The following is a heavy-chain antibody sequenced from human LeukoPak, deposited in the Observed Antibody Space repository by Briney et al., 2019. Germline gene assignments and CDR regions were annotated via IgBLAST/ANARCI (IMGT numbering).Heavy chain of an antibody. D-gene: IGHD3-9*01. V-gene: IGHV3-48*02. CDR1: GFTFSSYS. J-gene: IGHJ3*02. CDR3: ARDPSPTLRYFDWGETDVFDI. Sequence: PGGSLRLSCVASGFTFSSYSMKWVRQAPGKGLEWVSSLSSNSSTIYSADSVKGRFTISRNNAKNSLYLQMNSLRDEDTAVYYCARDPSPTLRYFDWGETDVFDIWGQGTMVTVSS. CDR2: LSSNSSTI.